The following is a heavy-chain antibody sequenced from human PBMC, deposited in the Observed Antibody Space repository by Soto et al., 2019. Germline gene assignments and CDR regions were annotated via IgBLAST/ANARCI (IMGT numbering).Heavy chain of an antibody. J-gene: IGHJ6*02. CDR2: IYPSDSDT. CDR3: ARRNDILTGYLNYYYYYGMDV. CDR1: GYHFTNYW. Sequence: PGESLKISCKGSGYHFTNYWIGWVRQMPGKGLEWMGFIYPSDSDTRYSPSFQGQVTISADKSISTAYLQWSSLKAPDTAMYYCARRNDILTGYLNYYYYYGMDVWGQGTTVTVSS. V-gene: IGHV5-51*01. D-gene: IGHD3-9*01.